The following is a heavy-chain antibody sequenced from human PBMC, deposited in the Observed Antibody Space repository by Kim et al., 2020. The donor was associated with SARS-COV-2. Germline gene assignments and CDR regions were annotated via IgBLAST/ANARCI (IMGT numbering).Heavy chain of an antibody. CDR1: GYSFTSYW. V-gene: IGHV5-51*01. J-gene: IGHJ6*02. Sequence: GESLKISCKGSGYSFTSYWIGWVRQMPGKGLEWMGIIYPGDSDTRYSPSFQGQVTISADKSISTAYLQWSSLKASDTAMYYCARSYSLAAAGKKIYYYYGMDVWSQGTTVTVSS. D-gene: IGHD6-13*01. CDR2: IYPGDSDT. CDR3: ARSYSLAAAGKKIYYYYGMDV.